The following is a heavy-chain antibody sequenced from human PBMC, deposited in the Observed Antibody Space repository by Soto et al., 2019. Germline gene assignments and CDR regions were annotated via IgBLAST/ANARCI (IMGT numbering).Heavy chain of an antibody. Sequence: SQTLSLTCAISGDSVSSNSAAWNWIRQSPSRGLEWLGRTYYRSKWYNDYAVSVKSRITINPDTSKNQFSLQLNSVTPEDTAVYYCARADVRGCSRTSCYAGSHYYHMDVWGKGTTVIVSS. CDR1: GDSVSSNSAA. J-gene: IGHJ6*03. CDR3: ARADVRGCSRTSCYAGSHYYHMDV. D-gene: IGHD2-2*01. V-gene: IGHV6-1*01. CDR2: TYYRSKWYN.